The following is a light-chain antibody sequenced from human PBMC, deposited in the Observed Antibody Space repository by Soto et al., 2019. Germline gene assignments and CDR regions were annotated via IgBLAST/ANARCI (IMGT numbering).Light chain of an antibody. J-gene: IGLJ1*01. CDR3: QVWDITTDHYV. V-gene: IGLV3-21*04. CDR1: NIGSKR. Sequence: VLTQSPSVSVAPEKTARITCGGNNIGSKRVHWYRQKPGQAPVLVIYYDSDRPSGIPERFSGSNSGNTATLTISRVEAGDEADYYCQVWDITTDHYVFGTGTKVTVL. CDR2: YDS.